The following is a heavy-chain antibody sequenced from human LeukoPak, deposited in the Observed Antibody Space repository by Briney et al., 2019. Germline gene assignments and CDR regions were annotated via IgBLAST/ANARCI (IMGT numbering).Heavy chain of an antibody. J-gene: IGHJ6*02. CDR3: ARDQGLTAPPPYGLXV. Sequence: VSCXXSGGTFSSSAITWVRQAPGQGLEWMGRIIPVLNITNYAQKFQGRVTITADTSTSTAYMELSSLRSEETAVYYCARDQGLTAPPPYGLXVWGXG. V-gene: IGHV1-69*04. CDR2: IIPVLNIT. D-gene: IGHD5-18*01. CDR1: GGTFSSSA.